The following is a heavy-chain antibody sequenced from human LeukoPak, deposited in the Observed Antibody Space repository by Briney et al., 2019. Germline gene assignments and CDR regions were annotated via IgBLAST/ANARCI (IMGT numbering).Heavy chain of an antibody. Sequence: GGSLRLPCAASGFTFSTYAMSWVRQAPGKGLDWVSVIYRSGTTYYADSVKGRFTISRDNSKNTLYLQMNSLRAEDTAVYYCARSAGHTFDPWGQGTLVTVSS. D-gene: IGHD2-2*02. J-gene: IGHJ5*02. CDR3: ARSAGHTFDP. CDR2: IYRSGTT. V-gene: IGHV3-66*01. CDR1: GFTFSTYA.